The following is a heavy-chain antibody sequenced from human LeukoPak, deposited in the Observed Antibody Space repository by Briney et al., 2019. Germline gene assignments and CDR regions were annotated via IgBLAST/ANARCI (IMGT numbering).Heavy chain of an antibody. D-gene: IGHD6-13*01. CDR3: ARVYYSSSYDYWYFDL. J-gene: IGHJ2*01. CDR1: GSSISSYY. Sequence: SETLSLTCTVSGSSISSYYWSWIRQPPGKGLEWIGYIYYSGSTNYNPSLKSRVTISVDTSKNQFSLKLSSVTAADTAVYYCARVYYSSSYDYWYFDLWGRGTLVTVSS. CDR2: IYYSGST. V-gene: IGHV4-59*01.